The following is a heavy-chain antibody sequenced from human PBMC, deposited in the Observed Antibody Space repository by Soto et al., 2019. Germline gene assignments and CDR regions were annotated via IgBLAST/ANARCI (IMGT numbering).Heavy chain of an antibody. D-gene: IGHD3-9*01. CDR1: DYSINSDKYY. CDR3: ARLEGLATISYYFDF. J-gene: IGHJ4*02. V-gene: IGHV4-39*01. Sequence: QLQLQESGPGLVKPSETLSLTCSVSDYSINSDKYYWGWIRQPPGKGLEWIGSIYYRGNAYYNPSLQTRVIISLDKSQSQFSLKLNPVTAADSAVYFCARLEGLATISYYFDFWGPGALVTVSS. CDR2: IYYRGNA.